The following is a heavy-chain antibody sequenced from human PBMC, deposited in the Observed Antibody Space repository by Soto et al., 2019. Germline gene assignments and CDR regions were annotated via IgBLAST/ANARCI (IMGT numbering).Heavy chain of an antibody. J-gene: IGHJ6*03. D-gene: IGHD2-2*01. CDR3: AKDRNLASRCSSTSCYSDYYYYMDV. Sequence: GGSLRLSCAASGFTFSSYAMSWVRQAPGKGLEWVSAISGSGGSTYYADSVKGRFTISRDNSKNTLYLQMNSLRVEDTAVYYCAKDRNLASRCSSTSCYSDYYYYMDVWGKGTTVTVSS. V-gene: IGHV3-23*01. CDR2: ISGSGGST. CDR1: GFTFSSYA.